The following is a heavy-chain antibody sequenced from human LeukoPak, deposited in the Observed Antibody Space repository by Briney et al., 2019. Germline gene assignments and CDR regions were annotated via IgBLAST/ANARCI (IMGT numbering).Heavy chain of an antibody. Sequence: SQALSLTCTVSLDSTTSNFWSWVRQPPGKGLGWVGEIHRSGSPNYNPSLQSRVTISIDRSRNQIALELSAVTAADTAVYYCAREILGGFNPGAYWGQGTLVTVSS. D-gene: IGHD1-14*01. CDR1: LDSTTSNF. CDR3: AREILGGFNPGAY. J-gene: IGHJ4*02. CDR2: IHRSGSP. V-gene: IGHV4-4*02.